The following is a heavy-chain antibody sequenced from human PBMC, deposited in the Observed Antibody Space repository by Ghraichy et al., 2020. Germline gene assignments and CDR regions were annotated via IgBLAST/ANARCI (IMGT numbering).Heavy chain of an antibody. CDR3: ARGLIPNDFWSGYLFPYYYGMDV. J-gene: IGHJ6*02. CDR1: GFTVSSNY. D-gene: IGHD3-3*01. CDR2: IYSGGST. V-gene: IGHV3-53*04. Sequence: GALRLSCAASGFTVSSNYMSWVRQAPGKGLEWVSVIYSGGSTYYADSVKGRFTISRHNSKNTLYLQMNSLRAEDTAVYYCARGLIPNDFWSGYLFPYYYGMDVWGQGTTVTVSS.